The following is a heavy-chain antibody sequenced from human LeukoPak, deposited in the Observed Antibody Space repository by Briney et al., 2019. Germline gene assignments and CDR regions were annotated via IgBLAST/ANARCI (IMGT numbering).Heavy chain of an antibody. CDR3: ARHSLIASSGAFDI. Sequence: GASVKVSCKASGYTFTSYGISWVRQAPGQGLEWMGWISAYNGNTNYAQKLQGRVTMTTDTSTSTAYVELRSLRSDDTAVYYCARHSLIASSGAFDIWGQGTMVTVSS. CDR2: ISAYNGNT. CDR1: GYTFTSYG. D-gene: IGHD3-22*01. V-gene: IGHV1-18*01. J-gene: IGHJ3*02.